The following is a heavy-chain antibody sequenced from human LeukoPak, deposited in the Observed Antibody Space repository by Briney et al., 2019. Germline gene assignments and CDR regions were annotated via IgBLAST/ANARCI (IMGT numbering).Heavy chain of an antibody. J-gene: IGHJ4*02. CDR3: ARSHSSSWYVFEY. CDR2: ISTHNGDT. D-gene: IGHD6-13*01. V-gene: IGHV1-18*01. CDR1: GYTLTSYG. Sequence: GASVKVSCKTSGYTLTSYGISWVRQAPGQGLEWMGWISTHNGDTKYAQKFQGRVTMTTDTTTSTVSVELRSLRFDDTAVYYCARSHSSSWYVFEYWGQGTLATVSP.